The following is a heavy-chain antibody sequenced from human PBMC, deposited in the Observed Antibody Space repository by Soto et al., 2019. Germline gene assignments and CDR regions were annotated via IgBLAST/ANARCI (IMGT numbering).Heavy chain of an antibody. D-gene: IGHD3-10*01. CDR2: ISSSSSYI. V-gene: IGHV3-21*01. J-gene: IGHJ6*03. CDR1: GFTFSSYS. Sequence: GGSLRLSCAASGFTFSSYSMNWVRQAPGKGLEWVSSISSSSSYIYYADSVKGRFTISRDNAKNSLYLQMNSLRAEDTAVYYCARGPDYYGSGSYFGYYYYMDVWGKGTTVTVSS. CDR3: ARGPDYYGSGSYFGYYYYMDV.